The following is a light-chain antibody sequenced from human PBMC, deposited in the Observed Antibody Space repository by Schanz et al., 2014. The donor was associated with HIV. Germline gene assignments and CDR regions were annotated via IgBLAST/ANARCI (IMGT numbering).Light chain of an antibody. J-gene: IGKJ2*01. CDR1: QSVLYSSNNKNY. Sequence: DIVMTQSPDSLAVSPGERATINCKSSQSVLYSSNNKNYLTWYQQKPGQPPKLLIYWASTRESGVPDRFSGSGSGTDFTLTINSLQAEDVAVYYCQQYYTTPYTFGRGTKLEIK. V-gene: IGKV4-1*01. CDR3: QQYYTTPYT. CDR2: WAS.